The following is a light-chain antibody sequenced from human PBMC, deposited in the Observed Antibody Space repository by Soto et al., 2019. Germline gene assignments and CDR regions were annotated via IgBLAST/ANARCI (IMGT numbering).Light chain of an antibody. CDR2: GVS. J-gene: IGKJ1*01. CDR1: QRNSFF. V-gene: IGKV1-39*01. CDR3: LEALNEPWT. Sequence: DVRLTPSTSALFASVVDRVTIICRATQRNSFFLSWYHQRPGRAPKLLIYGVSNLLSGVPSRFSGSRSGTEFTLVISSLQVDDIATYYCLEALNEPWTFGQGTKVDIK.